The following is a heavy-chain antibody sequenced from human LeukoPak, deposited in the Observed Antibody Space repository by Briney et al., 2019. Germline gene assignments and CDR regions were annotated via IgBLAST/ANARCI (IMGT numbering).Heavy chain of an antibody. CDR3: AKNGAPGSRSYLPITIYFDY. CDR2: ISGSGGST. CDR1: GFAFSSYA. Sequence: PGGSLRLSCAASGFAFSSYAMSWVRQAPGKGLEWVSAISGSGGSTYYADSVKGRFTISRDNSKNTLYLQMNSLRAEDTAVYYCAKNGAPGSRSYLPITIYFDYWGQGTLVTVSS. D-gene: IGHD3-10*01. J-gene: IGHJ4*02. V-gene: IGHV3-23*01.